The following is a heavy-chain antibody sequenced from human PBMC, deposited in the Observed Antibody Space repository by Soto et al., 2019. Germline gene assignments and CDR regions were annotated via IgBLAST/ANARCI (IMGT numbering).Heavy chain of an antibody. Sequence: QVQLQQRGAGLLKPSETLSLTCAVSGGSFIGYYWNWVRQPPGKGLEWIGEINHSGSTDYNPSLKSRVNISVDTSKKEISLKVTSVTAADTAVYYCAGETSDYDFLAAPTTFDIWGQGTTVIVSS. CDR2: INHSGST. V-gene: IGHV4-34*02. CDR1: GGSFIGYY. D-gene: IGHD3-3*01. J-gene: IGHJ3*02. CDR3: AGETSDYDFLAAPTTFDI.